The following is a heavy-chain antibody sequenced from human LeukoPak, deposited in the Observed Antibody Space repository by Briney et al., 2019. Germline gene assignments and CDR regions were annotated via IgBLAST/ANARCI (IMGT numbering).Heavy chain of an antibody. CDR1: GFTFSSYA. CDR2: ISSSSSYI. CDR3: VRGGESTWS. Sequence: GRSLRLSCAASGFTFSSYAMHWICQAPGKGLEWVSSISSSSSYIYYADSVKGRFTISRDNAKNSLYLQMNSLRAEDTAVYYCVRGGESTWSWGQGTLVTVSS. J-gene: IGHJ5*02. D-gene: IGHD2-15*01. V-gene: IGHV3-21*01.